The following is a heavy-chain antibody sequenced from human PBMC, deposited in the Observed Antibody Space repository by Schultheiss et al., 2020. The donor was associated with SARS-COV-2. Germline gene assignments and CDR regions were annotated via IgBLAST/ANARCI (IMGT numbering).Heavy chain of an antibody. V-gene: IGHV4-31*03. D-gene: IGHD3-10*01. J-gene: IGHJ6*02. CDR2: IYYSGST. CDR3: ARGRGGYYDYYGMDV. CDR1: GGSISSGGYY. Sequence: LRLSCTVSGGSISSGGYYWSWIRQHPGKGLELIGYIYYSGSTYYNPSLKSRVTISVDTSKNQFSLKLSSVTAADTAVYYCARGRGGYYDYYGMDVWGQGTTVTVSS.